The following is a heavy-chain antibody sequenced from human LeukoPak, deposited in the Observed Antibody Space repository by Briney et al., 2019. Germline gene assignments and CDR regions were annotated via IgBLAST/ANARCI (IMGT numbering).Heavy chain of an antibody. Sequence: GRSLRLSCAASGFTFSSYAMHWVRQAPGKGLEWVAVISYDGSNKYYADSVKGRFTISRDNSKNTLYLQMNSLRAEGTAVYYCARGSSWGKFDYWGQGTLVTVSS. CDR1: GFTFSSYA. CDR3: ARGSSWGKFDY. CDR2: ISYDGSNK. D-gene: IGHD6-13*01. V-gene: IGHV3-30-3*01. J-gene: IGHJ4*02.